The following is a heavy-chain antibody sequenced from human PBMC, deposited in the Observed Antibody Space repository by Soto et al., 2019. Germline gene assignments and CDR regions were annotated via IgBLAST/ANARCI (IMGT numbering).Heavy chain of an antibody. J-gene: IGHJ4*02. CDR3: ARASATIAAAAIFDY. CDR1: GGAISSSKW. V-gene: IGHV4-4*02. CDR2: IYQSGST. Sequence: QVQLQESGPGLVKPSGTLSLTCAVSGGAISSSKWWSWVRQPPGKGLEWIGEIYQSGSTNYNPSLESRVRTSVDKSRNQFSLKLTSVSAADTAVYYCARASATIAAAAIFDYWGQGTLVTVSS. D-gene: IGHD6-13*01.